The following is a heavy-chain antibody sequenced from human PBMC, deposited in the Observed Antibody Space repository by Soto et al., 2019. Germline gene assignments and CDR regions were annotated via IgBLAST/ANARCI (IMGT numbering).Heavy chain of an antibody. CDR3: VKDSPWDWNYNDGSLMDV. D-gene: IGHD1-7*01. V-gene: IGHV3-23*01. CDR1: GFTFSTYA. CDR2: INGGGGTT. J-gene: IGHJ6*03. Sequence: EVQLLESGGGLVQPGGSLRLSCVASGFTFSTYAMSWVRQAPGKGLEWVTGINGGGGTTYYADSVRGRFTISRDNSKNTLFMQKNSLRAEDTAVYYCVKDSPWDWNYNDGSLMDVWGKGTTVAVSS.